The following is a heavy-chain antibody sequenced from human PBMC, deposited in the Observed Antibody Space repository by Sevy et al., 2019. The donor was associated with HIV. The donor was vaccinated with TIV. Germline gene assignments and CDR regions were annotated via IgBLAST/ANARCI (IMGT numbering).Heavy chain of an antibody. CDR3: ARGDELNSYYYGMDV. V-gene: IGHV6-1*01. CDR1: GASVSTSSAT. Sequence: QTLSLTCAISGASVSTSSATWNWFRQSPSRGLEWLGRTYYRSKWYSDYEVSVKGRVTINPDTSKNQFSLHLESVTPEDTAVYFCARGDELNSYYYGMDVWGQGTTVTVSS. J-gene: IGHJ6*02. D-gene: IGHD1-7*01. CDR2: TYYRSKWYS.